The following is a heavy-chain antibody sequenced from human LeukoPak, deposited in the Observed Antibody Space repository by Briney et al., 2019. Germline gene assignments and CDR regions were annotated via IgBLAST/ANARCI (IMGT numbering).Heavy chain of an antibody. J-gene: IGHJ1*01. V-gene: IGHV4-34*01. Sequence: PSETLSLTCAVYGESFSGYYWSWIRQPPGKGLEWIGEINHSGSTNYNPSLKSRVTISVDTSKNQFSLKLSAVTAADTAVYYCARWGPRRGPYFQHWGQGTLVTVSS. D-gene: IGHD3-10*01. CDR3: ARWGPRRGPYFQH. CDR2: INHSGST. CDR1: GESFSGYY.